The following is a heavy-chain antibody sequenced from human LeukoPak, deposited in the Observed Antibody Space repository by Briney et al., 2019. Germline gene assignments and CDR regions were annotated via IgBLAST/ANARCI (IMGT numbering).Heavy chain of an antibody. CDR1: GFTFSSYG. D-gene: IGHD6-13*01. CDR3: ARTHARYSSSWYYFDY. V-gene: IGHV3-30*02. Sequence: GGSLRLSCAASGFTFSSYGMHWVRQAPGKGLEWVAFIRYDGSNKYYADSVKGRFTISRDNSKNTLYLQMNSLRAEDTAVYYCARTHARYSSSWYYFDYWGQGTLVTVSS. CDR2: IRYDGSNK. J-gene: IGHJ4*02.